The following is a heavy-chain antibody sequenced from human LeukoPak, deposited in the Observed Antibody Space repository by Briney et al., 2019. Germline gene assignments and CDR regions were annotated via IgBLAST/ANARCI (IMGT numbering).Heavy chain of an antibody. CDR3: AKDMGSSGYTHFDY. CDR2: ISWNSGSI. Sequence: GGSLRLSCAASGFTFDDYAMHWVRQGPGKGLEWVSGISWNSGSIGYADSVKGRFTISRDNAKNSLYLQMNSLRAEDMALYYCAKDMGSSGYTHFDYWGQGTLVTVSS. D-gene: IGHD3-22*01. J-gene: IGHJ4*02. V-gene: IGHV3-9*03. CDR1: GFTFDDYA.